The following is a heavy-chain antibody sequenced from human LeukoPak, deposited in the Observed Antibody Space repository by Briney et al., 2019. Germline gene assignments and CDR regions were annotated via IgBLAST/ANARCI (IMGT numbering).Heavy chain of an antibody. D-gene: IGHD3-22*01. CDR2: INHSGST. V-gene: IGHV4-34*01. Sequence: SETLSLTCAVYGGSFSGYYWSWIRQPPGKGLEWIGEINHSGSTNYNPSLKSRVTISVDTSKNQFSLKLSSVTAADTAVYYCVRMGDSSSYEELGDFDYWGQGTLVTVSS. CDR1: GGSFSGYY. J-gene: IGHJ4*02. CDR3: VRMGDSSSYEELGDFDY.